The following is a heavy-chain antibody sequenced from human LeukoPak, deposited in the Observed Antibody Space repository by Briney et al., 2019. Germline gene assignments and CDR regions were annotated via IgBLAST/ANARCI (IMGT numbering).Heavy chain of an antibody. Sequence: GGSLRLSCAASGFTFSDYYMSWIRQAPGKGLEWISYISDSGTTIYYADSVKGRFTISRDNAKNSLYLQMSSLRAEDTAVYYCARVYIAEDYWGQGTLVTISS. J-gene: IGHJ4*02. CDR3: ARVYIAEDY. CDR2: ISDSGTTI. D-gene: IGHD2-15*01. V-gene: IGHV3-11*01. CDR1: GFTFSDYY.